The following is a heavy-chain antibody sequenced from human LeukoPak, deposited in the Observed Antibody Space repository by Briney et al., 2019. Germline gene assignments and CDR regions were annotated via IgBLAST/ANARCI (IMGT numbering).Heavy chain of an antibody. J-gene: IGHJ4*02. Sequence: GRSLRLSCAASGFTFSSYAMHWVRQAPGKGLEWVAVISYDGSNKYYADSVKGRFTISRDNSKNTLYLQMNSLRAEDTAVYYCAKDGSPNGDYWGQGTLVTVSS. CDR2: ISYDGSNK. CDR1: GFTFSSYA. D-gene: IGHD1-26*01. CDR3: AKDGSPNGDY. V-gene: IGHV3-30-3*01.